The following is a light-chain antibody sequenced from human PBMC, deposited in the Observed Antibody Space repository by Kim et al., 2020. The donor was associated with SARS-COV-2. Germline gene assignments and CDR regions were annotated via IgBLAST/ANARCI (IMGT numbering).Light chain of an antibody. CDR2: GKN. J-gene: IGLJ3*02. CDR1: SLRSYY. V-gene: IGLV3-19*01. Sequence: ALGQTVRITCQGDSLRSYYASWYQQKQGQAPVLVIYGKNNRPSGIPDRFSGSSSGNTASLTITGAQAEDEADYDCNSRDSSGNHWVFGGGTQLTVL. CDR3: NSRDSSGNHWV.